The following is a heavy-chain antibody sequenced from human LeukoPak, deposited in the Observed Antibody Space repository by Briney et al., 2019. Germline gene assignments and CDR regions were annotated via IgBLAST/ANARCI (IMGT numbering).Heavy chain of an antibody. CDR1: GFTFINYG. Sequence: GGSLRLSCAASGFTFINYGMHWVRQAPGKGLEWVAVKSYDGTNKYYADSVKGRFTISRDNSKNTLYLQMNSLKTDDTAVYYCANYGDYQYFDYWGQGTPVTASS. J-gene: IGHJ4*02. CDR3: ANYGDYQYFDY. D-gene: IGHD4-17*01. V-gene: IGHV3-30*18. CDR2: KSYDGTNK.